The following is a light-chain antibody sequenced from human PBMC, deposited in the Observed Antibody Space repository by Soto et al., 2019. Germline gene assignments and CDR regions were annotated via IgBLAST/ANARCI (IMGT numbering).Light chain of an antibody. Sequence: DIVMTQSPDSLAVSLGERATINCKSSQSVLYSSNNKNYLAWYQQEPGQPPKLLISWASTQESGVPDRFSGSGSGTDFTLTISSLQAEDVAVYYCQQYYTTPYTFGQGTKLEIK. V-gene: IGKV4-1*01. CDR3: QQYYTTPYT. J-gene: IGKJ2*01. CDR2: WAS. CDR1: QSVLYSSNNKNY.